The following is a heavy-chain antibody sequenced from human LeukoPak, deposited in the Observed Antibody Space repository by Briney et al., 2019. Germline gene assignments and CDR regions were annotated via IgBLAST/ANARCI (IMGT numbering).Heavy chain of an antibody. J-gene: IGHJ4*02. Sequence: QTGGSLRLSCAASGFTFSSYAMHWVRQAPGKGLEWVAVISYDGSNKYYADSVKGRFTISRDNSKNTLYLQMNSLRAEDTAVYYCARGHIVVVTAHFDYWGQGTLVTVSS. D-gene: IGHD2-21*02. CDR1: GFTFSSYA. V-gene: IGHV3-30*04. CDR3: ARGHIVVVTAHFDY. CDR2: ISYDGSNK.